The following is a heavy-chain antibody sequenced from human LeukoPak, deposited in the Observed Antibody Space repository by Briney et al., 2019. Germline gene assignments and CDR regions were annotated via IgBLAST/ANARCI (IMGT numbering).Heavy chain of an antibody. CDR3: ARDYDILTGTSYYFDY. D-gene: IGHD3-9*01. CDR1: GGSISSYY. Sequence: SETLSLTCTVSGGSISSYYWSWIRQPAGKGLEWIGRIYTSGSTNYNPSLKSRVTMSVDTSKNQFSLKLSSVTAADTAVYYCARDYDILTGTSYYFDYWGQGTLVTVSS. V-gene: IGHV4-4*07. CDR2: IYTSGST. J-gene: IGHJ4*02.